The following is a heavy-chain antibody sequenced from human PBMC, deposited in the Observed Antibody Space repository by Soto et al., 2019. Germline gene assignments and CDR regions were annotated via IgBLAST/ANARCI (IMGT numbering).Heavy chain of an antibody. V-gene: IGHV1-18*01. CDR3: ERDLYCGGDCYYYYYYGMDV. J-gene: IGHJ6*02. Sequence: ASVKVSCNASGYTFTSYGISWVRQAPGQGLELMGWIRAYNSNTNYAQKLQGRVPMTTDTYTSTAYMELRSMRSDDTSVYYCERDLYCGGDCYYYYYYGMDVWVQGTTVTVYS. CDR2: IRAYNSNT. D-gene: IGHD2-21*02. CDR1: GYTFTSYG.